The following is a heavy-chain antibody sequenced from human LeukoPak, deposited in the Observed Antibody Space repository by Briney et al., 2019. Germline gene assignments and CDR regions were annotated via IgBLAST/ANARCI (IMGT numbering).Heavy chain of an antibody. Sequence: SVKVSCKASGGTFISYAISWVRQAPGQGLEWMGGIIPIFGTANYAQKFQGRVTITADESTSTAYMELSSLRSEDTAVYYCARVVYSYGYVYFDYWGQGTLVTVSS. V-gene: IGHV1-69*01. J-gene: IGHJ4*02. CDR1: GGTFISYA. CDR3: ARVVYSYGYVYFDY. CDR2: IIPIFGTA. D-gene: IGHD5-18*01.